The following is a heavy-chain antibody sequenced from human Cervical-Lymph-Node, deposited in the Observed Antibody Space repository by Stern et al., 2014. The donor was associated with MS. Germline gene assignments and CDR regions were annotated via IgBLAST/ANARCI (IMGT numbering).Heavy chain of an antibody. V-gene: IGHV3-21*01. Sequence: VQLVQSGGGLVKPGGSLRLSCAASGFSFSVETMNWVRQSPGKGLEWVSSISSSSSFIHYADSVKGRFTISRDNVNNSLFLQMSSLTVEDTAVCYCASAAPRGYWGQGTLVAVSS. D-gene: IGHD1-26*01. CDR2: ISSSSSFI. CDR1: GFSFSVET. CDR3: ASAAPRGY. J-gene: IGHJ4*02.